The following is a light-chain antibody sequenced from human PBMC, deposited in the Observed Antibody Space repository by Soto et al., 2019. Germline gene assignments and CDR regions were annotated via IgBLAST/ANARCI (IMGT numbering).Light chain of an antibody. V-gene: IGKV3-20*01. CDR3: QQYGSSPWT. CDR1: QSVSSSY. Sequence: EIVLTQSPGTLSLSPGEIATLSCRASQSVSSSYLAWYQQKPGQAPRLLIYGASSRATGIPDRFSGSGSGTAFPLNISILEPQNFAVYYCQQYGSSPWTFGQGTKVEIK. CDR2: GAS. J-gene: IGKJ1*01.